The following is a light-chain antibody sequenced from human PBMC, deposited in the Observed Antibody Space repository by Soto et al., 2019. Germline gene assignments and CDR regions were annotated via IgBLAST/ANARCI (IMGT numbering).Light chain of an antibody. Sequence: EIVMTQSPGTLSVSPGERATLSCRASQSVRSNLAWYQQKPGQAPRLLIYGASTRATGIPARFGGSGSGTELTLTISSLQSEDFAVYYCQQYNDWPGTFGQGTTLEVK. CDR1: QSVRSN. J-gene: IGKJ2*01. V-gene: IGKV3-15*01. CDR3: QQYNDWPGT. CDR2: GAS.